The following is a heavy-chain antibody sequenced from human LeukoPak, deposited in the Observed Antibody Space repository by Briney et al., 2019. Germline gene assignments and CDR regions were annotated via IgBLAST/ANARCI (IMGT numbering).Heavy chain of an antibody. J-gene: IGHJ3*02. CDR1: GFTFSSYA. CDR2: ISGSGGST. V-gene: IGHV3-23*01. Sequence: GGSLRLSCAASGFTFSSYAMSWVRQAPGKGLEWVSAISGSGGSTYYADSVKGRFTISRDNAKNSLYLQMNSLRAEDTAVYYCARGASITTDAFYIWGQGTMVTVFS. CDR3: ARGASITTDAFYI. D-gene: IGHD5-12*01.